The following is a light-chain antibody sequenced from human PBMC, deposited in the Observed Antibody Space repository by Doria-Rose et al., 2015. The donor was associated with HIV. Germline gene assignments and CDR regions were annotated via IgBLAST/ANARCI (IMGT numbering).Light chain of an antibody. CDR3: QHYYSSPKT. CDR1: QSVSSSY. J-gene: IGKJ1*01. V-gene: IGKV3-20*01. CDR2: GTS. Sequence: LTQSPGTLSLSPGERATLSCRASQSVSSSYLAWCQQNPGQAPRLLIYGTSSRATGIPDRFSGSGSGTDFTLTISRLEPEDFAVYYCQHYYSSPKTCGQGTKVEIK.